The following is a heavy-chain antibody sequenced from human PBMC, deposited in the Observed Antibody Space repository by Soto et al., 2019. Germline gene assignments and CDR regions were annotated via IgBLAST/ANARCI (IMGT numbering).Heavy chain of an antibody. CDR3: ARGLNDYGSFDP. Sequence: QVQLQQWGAGLLKPSETLSLTCAVYGGSFSGYYWSWIRQPPGKGLEWIGEINHSGSTNYNPSLKSRVTISVDTSKNQSSLKLSSVTAADTAVYYCARGLNDYGSFDPWGQGTLVTVSS. V-gene: IGHV4-34*01. CDR1: GGSFSGYY. CDR2: INHSGST. D-gene: IGHD4-17*01. J-gene: IGHJ5*02.